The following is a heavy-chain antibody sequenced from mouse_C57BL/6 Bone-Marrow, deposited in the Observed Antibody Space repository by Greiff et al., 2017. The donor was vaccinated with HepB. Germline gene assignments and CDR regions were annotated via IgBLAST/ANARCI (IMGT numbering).Heavy chain of an antibody. CDR2: IHPNSGST. J-gene: IGHJ2*01. V-gene: IGHV1-64*01. CDR3: ARRWDGYPYFDY. CDR1: GYTFTSYW. Sequence: QVQLQQPGAELVKPGASVKLSCKASGYTFTSYWMHWVKQRPGQGLEWIGMIHPNSGSTNYNEKFKSKATLTVDKSSSTAYMQLSSLTSEDSAVYYCARRWDGYPYFDYWGQGTTLTVSS. D-gene: IGHD2-3*01.